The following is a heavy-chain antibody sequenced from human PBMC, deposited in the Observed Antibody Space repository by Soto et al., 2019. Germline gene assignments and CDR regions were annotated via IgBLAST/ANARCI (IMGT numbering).Heavy chain of an antibody. CDR1: SGSISSSNW. D-gene: IGHD4-17*01. CDR2: IYHSGST. CDR3: ARSVTTEGYYFDY. V-gene: IGHV4-4*02. Sequence: PSETLSLTCAVSSGSISSSNWWSWVRQPPGKGLEWIGEIYHSGSTNYNPSLKSRVTISVDKSKNQFSLKLSSVTAADTAVYYCARSVTTEGYYFDYWAQRTLVTVSS. J-gene: IGHJ4*02.